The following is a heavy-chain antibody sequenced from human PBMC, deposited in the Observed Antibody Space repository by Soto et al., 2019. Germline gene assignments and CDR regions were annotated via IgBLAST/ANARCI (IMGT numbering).Heavy chain of an antibody. CDR3: ARTGGSLAYMDV. J-gene: IGHJ6*02. CDR2: ISSSSSTI. D-gene: IGHD2-15*01. CDR1: GFTFSSYS. Sequence: EVQLVESGGGLVQPGGSLRLSCAASGFTFSSYSMNWVRQAPGKGLEWVSYISSSSSTIYYADSVKGRFTISRDNAKNSLYLRMNSLRDEDTAVYYCARTGGSLAYMDVWGQGTTVTVSS. V-gene: IGHV3-48*02.